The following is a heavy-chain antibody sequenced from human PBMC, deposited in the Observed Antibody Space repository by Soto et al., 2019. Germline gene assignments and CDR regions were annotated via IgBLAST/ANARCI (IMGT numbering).Heavy chain of an antibody. Sequence: PGGSLRLSCAASGFTFSSYAMHWVRRAPGKGLEWVAVISYDGSNKYYADSVKGRFTISRDNSKNTLYLQMNSLRAEDTAVYYCASQYSYDYYWGQGTLVTVSS. J-gene: IGHJ4*02. CDR1: GFTFSSYA. CDR3: ASQYSYDYY. D-gene: IGHD5-18*01. V-gene: IGHV3-30-3*01. CDR2: ISYDGSNK.